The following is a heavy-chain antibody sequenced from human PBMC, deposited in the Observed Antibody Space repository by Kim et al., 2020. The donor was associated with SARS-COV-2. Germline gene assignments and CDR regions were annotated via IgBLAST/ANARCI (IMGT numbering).Heavy chain of an antibody. J-gene: IGHJ4*02. CDR3: ANIGYCSGGSCSSRGY. Sequence: GGSLRLSCAASGFTFSSYDMNWVRQAPGKGLEWVSVINGRGDITIYADSVKGRFTISRDNSKNTLYLQMNSLRAEDTAVYYCANIGYCSGGSCSSRGYWGQGTLVTVSS. CDR1: GFTFSSYD. CDR2: INGRGDIT. V-gene: IGHV3-23*01. D-gene: IGHD2-15*01.